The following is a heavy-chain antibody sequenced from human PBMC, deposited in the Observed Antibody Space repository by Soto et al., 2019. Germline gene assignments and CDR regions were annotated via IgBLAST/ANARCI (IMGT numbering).Heavy chain of an antibody. J-gene: IGHJ6*02. V-gene: IGHV1-69*01. D-gene: IGHD3-3*01. CDR3: AREPRTSIFGVVATYGMDV. Sequence: KVTCKSCGGASNNCVIKWARQAPGQGLEWMGGIIPFRGTTNYAQKFQGRVTITADESTSTAYMELSNLRSEDTAVYYCAREPRTSIFGVVATYGMDVWGQGTTVTVSS. CDR2: IIPFRGTT. CDR1: GGASNNCV.